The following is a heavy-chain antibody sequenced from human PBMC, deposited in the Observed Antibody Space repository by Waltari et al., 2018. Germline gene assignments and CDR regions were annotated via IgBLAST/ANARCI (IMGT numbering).Heavy chain of an antibody. J-gene: IGHJ5*02. D-gene: IGHD2-2*01. CDR3: ATVIGSSTSCYHWFDP. V-gene: IGHV1-24*01. CDR2: FVPGGGET. CDR1: GYTLTELS. Sequence: QVPLVHSCADVKKPVASVNVSCKVSGYTLTELSLHWVRQAPVNGLEWMGGFVPGGGETIYVKQFPGRVTMTEDTSTDTAYMELSSLGPEDTDVYYCATVIGSSTSCYHWFDPWGQGTLVTVSS.